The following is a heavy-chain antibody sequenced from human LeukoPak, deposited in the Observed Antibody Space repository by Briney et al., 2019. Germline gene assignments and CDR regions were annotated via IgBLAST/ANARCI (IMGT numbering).Heavy chain of an antibody. CDR3: ARLGEDSGYPEDY. J-gene: IGHJ4*02. D-gene: IGHD3-22*01. CDR1: RCSFSSYW. CDR2: IYPGDSET. Sequence: GGSLQISFQGSRCSFSSYWIHWVRPMPGKGLEWMGIIYPGDSETTYSPSFQGHVTISPDKSISTAYLQWSSLKASDTAMYYCARLGEDSGYPEDYWGQGTLVSVSS. V-gene: IGHV5-51*01.